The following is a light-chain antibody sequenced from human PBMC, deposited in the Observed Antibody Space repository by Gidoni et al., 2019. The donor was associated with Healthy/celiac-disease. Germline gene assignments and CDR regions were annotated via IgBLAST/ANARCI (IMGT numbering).Light chain of an antibody. J-gene: IGLJ2*01. CDR3: QAWDSSTVV. V-gene: IGLV3-1*01. CDR2: QDS. Sequence: SYELSQPPSVSVSPGQTASITCYEDKLGHTNACCNQQKPGQSPVLVSYQDSKRPSGNPARFSGSNSGNTATLTISGTQAMDEADYYCQAWDSSTVVFGGGTKLTVL. CDR1: KLGHTN.